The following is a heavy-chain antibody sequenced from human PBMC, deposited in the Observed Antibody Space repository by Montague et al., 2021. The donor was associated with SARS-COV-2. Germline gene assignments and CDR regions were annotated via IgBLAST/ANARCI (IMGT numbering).Heavy chain of an antibody. CDR3: ARTSYRDGGGYYSLDY. V-gene: IGHV4-34*01. CDR2: IHHSGST. CDR1: GGSISANY. D-gene: IGHD3-22*01. J-gene: IGHJ4*02. Sequence: SETLSLTCAVSGGSISANYWSWIRQPPGKGLEWIGEIHHSGSTNYNPSLKRRVTISVDTSKNQFSLKLSSVTAADTAVYHCARTSYRDGGGYYSLDYCGQGTLVTVSS.